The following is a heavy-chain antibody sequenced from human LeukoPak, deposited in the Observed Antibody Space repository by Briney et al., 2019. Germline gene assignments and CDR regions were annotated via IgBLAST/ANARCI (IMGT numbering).Heavy chain of an antibody. V-gene: IGHV1-18*04. CDR3: ARVRGSYGDTANY. D-gene: IGHD4-17*01. CDR1: GYSFTSYG. Sequence: ASVKVSCKAYGYSFTSYGISWVRQAPGQGLEWMGWISVHNGNTHYAQKLQGRVTMTTDTSTSTAYMELRSLRSDDTAVYYCARVRGSYGDTANYWGQGTLVTVSS. J-gene: IGHJ4*02. CDR2: ISVHNGNT.